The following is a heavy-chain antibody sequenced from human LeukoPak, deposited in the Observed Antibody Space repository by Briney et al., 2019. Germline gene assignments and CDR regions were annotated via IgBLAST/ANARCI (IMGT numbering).Heavy chain of an antibody. CDR1: GGSISSSDYY. Sequence: SETLSLTCTVSGGSISSSDYYWGWIRQPPGKGLEWIASIYYSGTTHYNPSHQSRVTMSVDTSKNQFSLKLSSVTAADTAVYYCARAHCSSTTCYYSGYEFNWFDPWGQGTLVTVSS. V-gene: IGHV4-39*01. D-gene: IGHD2-2*01. CDR2: IYYSGTT. CDR3: ARAHCSSTTCYYSGYEFNWFDP. J-gene: IGHJ5*02.